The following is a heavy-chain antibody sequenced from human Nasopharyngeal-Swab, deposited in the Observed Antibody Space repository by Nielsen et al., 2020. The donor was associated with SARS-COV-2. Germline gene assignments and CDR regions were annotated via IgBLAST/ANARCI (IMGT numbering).Heavy chain of an antibody. CDR1: GYTFTGYY. Sequence: ASVKVSCKASGYTFTGYYVHWVRQAPGQGLEWMGWINPNSGGTNYAQKFQGWVTMTRDTSISTAYMELSRLRSDDTAVYYCARDGYYGSGSSMDVWGKGTTVTVSS. V-gene: IGHV1-2*04. J-gene: IGHJ6*04. CDR2: INPNSGGT. D-gene: IGHD3-10*01. CDR3: ARDGYYGSGSSMDV.